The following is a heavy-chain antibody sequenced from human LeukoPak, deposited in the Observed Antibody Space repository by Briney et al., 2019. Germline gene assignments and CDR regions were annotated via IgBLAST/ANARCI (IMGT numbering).Heavy chain of an antibody. CDR1: GGSISSSSYY. Sequence: SETLSLTCTVSGGSISSSSYYWGWLRQPPGKGLEWIGSIYYSGSTYYNPSLKSRVTISVDTSKNQFSLKLSSVTAADTAVYYCASSSWSNPFDYWGQGTLVTVSS. J-gene: IGHJ4*02. D-gene: IGHD6-13*01. CDR3: ASSSWSNPFDY. CDR2: IYYSGST. V-gene: IGHV4-39*07.